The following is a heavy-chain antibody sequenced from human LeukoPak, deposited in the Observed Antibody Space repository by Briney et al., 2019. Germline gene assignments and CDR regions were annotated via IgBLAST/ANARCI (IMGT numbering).Heavy chain of an antibody. J-gene: IGHJ6*04. Sequence: PSETPSLTCTVSGGSISSGGYYWSWIRQHPGKGLEWIGYIYYSGSTYYNPSLKSRVTISVDTSKNQFSLKLSSVTAADTAVYYCASAVVPAAKDYYGMDVWGKGTTVTVSS. CDR3: ASAVVPAAKDYYGMDV. CDR2: IYYSGST. CDR1: GGSISSGGYY. D-gene: IGHD2-2*01. V-gene: IGHV4-31*03.